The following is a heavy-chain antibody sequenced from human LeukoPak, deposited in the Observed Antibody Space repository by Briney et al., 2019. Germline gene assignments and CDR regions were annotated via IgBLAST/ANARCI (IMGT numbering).Heavy chain of an antibody. V-gene: IGHV1-18*01. CDR1: GYTFTSYG. D-gene: IGHD6-13*01. Sequence: GASVKVSCKASGYTFTSYGISWVRQAPGQGLEWMGWISAYNGNTNYAQKLQGRVTMTTDTSTSTAYMELRSLRSDDTAVYYCARSFRAAGTDPVTWAFDIWGQGTMVTVSS. CDR3: ARSFRAAGTDPVTWAFDI. J-gene: IGHJ3*02. CDR2: ISAYNGNT.